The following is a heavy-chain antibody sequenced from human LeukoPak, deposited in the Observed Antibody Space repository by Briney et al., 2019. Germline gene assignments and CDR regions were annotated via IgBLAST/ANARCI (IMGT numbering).Heavy chain of an antibody. D-gene: IGHD2-15*01. CDR1: GFSLTTSGVG. CDR2: IYWHDDK. Sequence: SGPTLVNPTQTLTLTCTFSGFSLTTSGVGVGWIRQPPGRALEWLALIYWHDDKHYSPSLQSRLSITKDTSKNQVVLTMTNVDPVDTATYYCAHRLPTPTGTGNYFDYWGRGTLVTVSS. CDR3: AHRLPTPTGTGNYFDY. V-gene: IGHV2-5*01. J-gene: IGHJ4*02.